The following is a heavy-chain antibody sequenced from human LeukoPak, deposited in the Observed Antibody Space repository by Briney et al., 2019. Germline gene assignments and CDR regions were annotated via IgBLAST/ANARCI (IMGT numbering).Heavy chain of an antibody. Sequence: SVKVFCKASGGTFSSYAISWVRQAPGQGLEWMGGIIPIFGTANYAQKFQGRVTITADKSTSTAYMELCSLRSEYTAVYYCARGDGYNHPYYFDYWGQGILVTVSS. CDR2: IIPIFGTA. CDR3: ARGDGYNHPYYFDY. CDR1: GGTFSSYA. V-gene: IGHV1-69*06. D-gene: IGHD5-24*01. J-gene: IGHJ4*02.